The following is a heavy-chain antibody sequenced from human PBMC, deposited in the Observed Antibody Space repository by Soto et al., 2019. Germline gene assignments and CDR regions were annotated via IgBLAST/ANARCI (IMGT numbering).Heavy chain of an antibody. J-gene: IGHJ6*02. CDR3: ARVQKLYGNSVYYYGMDV. Sequence: GGSLRLSCAASGLTFSSYAMSWVRQAPGKGLEWVSAISSRSSSIFYADSLRGRVTISRDNTQNSLHLQMNSLRVEDTAIYYCARVQKLYGNSVYYYGMDVWGQGTTVTVSS. CDR1: GLTFSSYA. CDR2: ISSRSSSI. D-gene: IGHD2-8*01. V-gene: IGHV3-21*01.